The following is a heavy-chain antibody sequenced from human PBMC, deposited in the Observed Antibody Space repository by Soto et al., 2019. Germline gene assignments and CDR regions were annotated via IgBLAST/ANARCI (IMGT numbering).Heavy chain of an antibody. Sequence: LSLTCTVSGSSISSSSYYWCFIQQPPGKGLEWIGSIYYSGSTYYNPSLKSRVTISVDRSKNQFSLKLSSVTAADTAVYYCARGTNFVVVVAATLAFDIWGQGTMVTVSS. CDR3: ARGTNFVVVVAATLAFDI. V-gene: IGHV4-39*07. CDR1: GSSISSSSYY. D-gene: IGHD2-15*01. J-gene: IGHJ3*02. CDR2: IYYSGST.